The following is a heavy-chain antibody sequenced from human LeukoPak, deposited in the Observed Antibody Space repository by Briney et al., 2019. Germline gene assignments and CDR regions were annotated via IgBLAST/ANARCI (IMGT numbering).Heavy chain of an antibody. V-gene: IGHV3-74*01. CDR3: ARQGPRGFDY. CDR2: INSDGSST. Sequence: GGSLRLSCAASGFTFDDYAMHWVRQAPGKGLVWVSRINSDGSSTSYADSVKGRFTISRDNAKNTLYLQMNSLRAEDTAVYYCARQGPRGFDYWGQGTLVTVSS. J-gene: IGHJ4*02. CDR1: GFTFDDYA.